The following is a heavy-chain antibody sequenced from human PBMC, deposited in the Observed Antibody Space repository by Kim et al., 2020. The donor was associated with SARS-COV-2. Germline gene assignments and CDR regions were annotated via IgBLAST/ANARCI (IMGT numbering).Heavy chain of an antibody. Sequence: GGSLRLSCAASGFTFSSYSMNWVHQAPGKGLEWVSSISSSSSYIYYADSVKGRFTISRDNAKNSLYLQMNSLRAEDTAVYYCARAEDYYDSSGYYHWGQGTLVTVSS. J-gene: IGHJ5*02. CDR3: ARAEDYYDSSGYYH. D-gene: IGHD3-22*01. CDR1: GFTFSSYS. V-gene: IGHV3-21*01. CDR2: ISSSSSYI.